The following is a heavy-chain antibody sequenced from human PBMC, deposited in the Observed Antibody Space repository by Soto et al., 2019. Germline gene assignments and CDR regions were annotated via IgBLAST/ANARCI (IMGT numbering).Heavy chain of an antibody. CDR1: GDSISNGYYT. J-gene: IGHJ4*02. V-gene: IGHV4-30-4*01. CDR3: ARGPSGDKVDY. CDR2: IYNSVNT. D-gene: IGHD3-10*01. Sequence: QVQLQESGPGLVEPSQTLSLTCTVSGDSISNGYYTWSWIRQPPGKDLEWIGLIYNSVNTYSNPSLKSRVTISADTSKNQFSLKLSSVTAADTAVYYCARGPSGDKVDYWGQGTLVTVSS.